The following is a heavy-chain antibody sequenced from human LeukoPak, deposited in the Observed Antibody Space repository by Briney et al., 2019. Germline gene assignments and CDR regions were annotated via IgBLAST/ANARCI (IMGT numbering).Heavy chain of an antibody. CDR1: GFTFSSYW. D-gene: IGHD3-9*01. CDR3: ARGGWGYYDILTGPPAFYYFDL. CDR2: IKQDGSEK. J-gene: IGHJ2*01. Sequence: GGSLRLSCAASGFTFSSYWMSWVRQAPGKGLEWVANIKQDGSEKYYVDSVKGQFTISRDNAKNSLSLQMDSLGAEDTAVYYCARGGWGYYDILTGPPAFYYFDLWGHGTLVTVSS. V-gene: IGHV3-7*01.